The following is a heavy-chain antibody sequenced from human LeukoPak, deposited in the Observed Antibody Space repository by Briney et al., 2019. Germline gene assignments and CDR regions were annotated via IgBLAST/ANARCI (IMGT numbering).Heavy chain of an antibody. V-gene: IGHV3-48*04. CDR3: ARRCTVTTCYGIDV. D-gene: IGHD4-17*01. CDR1: GFTFKKYW. CDR2: ISSSSSTI. Sequence: PGGSLRLSCAASGFTFKKYWMNWVRQAPGKGLEWVSYISSSSSTIYYADSVKGRFTISRDNAKNSLYLQMNSLRAEDTAVYYCARRCTVTTCYGIDVWGQGTTVTVSS. J-gene: IGHJ6*02.